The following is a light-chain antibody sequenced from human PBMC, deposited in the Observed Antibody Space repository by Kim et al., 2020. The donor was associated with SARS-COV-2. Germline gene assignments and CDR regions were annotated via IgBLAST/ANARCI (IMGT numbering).Light chain of an antibody. Sequence: QSITITCTRTSSDGGGYNYVSWYQQNPGKAPKLMIYDVSNRPSGVSDRFSGSKSGNTASLTISGLQAEHEADYYCSSWAGSSTRYVFGTGTKVTVL. CDR3: SSWAGSSTRYV. J-gene: IGLJ1*01. CDR2: DVS. V-gene: IGLV2-14*03. CDR1: SSDGGGYNY.